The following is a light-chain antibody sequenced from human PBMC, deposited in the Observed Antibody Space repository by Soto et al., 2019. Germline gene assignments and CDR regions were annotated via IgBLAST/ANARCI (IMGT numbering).Light chain of an antibody. J-gene: IGLJ2*01. CDR2: DVS. CDR3: CSYAGSYTKV. V-gene: IGLV2-11*01. Sequence: QSALTQPRSVSGSPGQSVTISCTGTSSDVGGYNYVSWDQQHPGKAPKLMIYDVSMRPSGVPDRFSGSKSGNTASLTISGLQAEDEADYYCCSYAGSYTKVFGGGTKLTVL. CDR1: SSDVGGYNY.